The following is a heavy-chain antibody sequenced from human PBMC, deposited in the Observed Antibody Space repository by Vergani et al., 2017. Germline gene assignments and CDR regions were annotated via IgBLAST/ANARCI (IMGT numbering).Heavy chain of an antibody. CDR2: INPNSGGT. V-gene: IGHV1-2*02. CDR1: GYTFTGYY. Sequence: QVQLVQSGAEVKKPGASVKVSCKASGYTFTGYYMHWVRQAPGQGLEWMGWINPNSGGTNYAQKFQVSVTMTSDTSISTAYMELSRLRSDDTAVSYCARERDTAMEIDYWGQGTLVTVSS. CDR3: ARERDTAMEIDY. D-gene: IGHD5-18*01. J-gene: IGHJ4*02.